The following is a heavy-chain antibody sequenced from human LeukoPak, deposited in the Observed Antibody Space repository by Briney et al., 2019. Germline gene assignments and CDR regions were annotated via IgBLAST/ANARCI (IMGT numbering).Heavy chain of an antibody. Sequence: SETLSLTCAVSGGSISSSNWWSWVRQPPGKGLEWIGEIYHSGSTNCNPSLKSRVTISVDKSKNQFSLKLSSVTAADTAVYYCARDDYGDYVAFDIWGQGTMVTVSS. CDR3: ARDDYGDYVAFDI. CDR1: GGSISSSNW. CDR2: IYHSGST. J-gene: IGHJ3*02. V-gene: IGHV4-4*02. D-gene: IGHD4-17*01.